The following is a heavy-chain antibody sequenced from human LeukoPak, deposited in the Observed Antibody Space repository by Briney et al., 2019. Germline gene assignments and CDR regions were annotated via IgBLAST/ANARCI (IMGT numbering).Heavy chain of an antibody. Sequence: GGSLRLSGAASGFTFSSYEMNWVRQAPGTWLEWVAYISSSGSRIYYADSVKGRFTISRENAKKSLYLQMNSLRGEDTAVYYCARDQCSSTSCYNGPYYYGMDVWGKGTTVTVSS. CDR1: GFTFSSYE. CDR3: ARDQCSSTSCYNGPYYYGMDV. D-gene: IGHD2-2*02. J-gene: IGHJ6*04. V-gene: IGHV3-48*03. CDR2: ISSSGSRI.